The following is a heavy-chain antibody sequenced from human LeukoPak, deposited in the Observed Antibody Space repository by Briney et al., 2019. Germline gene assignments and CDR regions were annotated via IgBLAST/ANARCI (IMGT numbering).Heavy chain of an antibody. CDR3: ARGERFLEWLLSSGMDV. Sequence: GGSLRLSCAASGFIFSSYWMTWVRQAPGKGLEWVASIKQDGSEKYVDSVKGRFTISRDNAKNSLYLQMNSLRAEDTAVYYCARGERFLEWLLSSGMDVWGQGTTVTVSS. V-gene: IGHV3-7*03. CDR2: IKQDGSEK. D-gene: IGHD3-3*01. J-gene: IGHJ6*02. CDR1: GFIFSSYW.